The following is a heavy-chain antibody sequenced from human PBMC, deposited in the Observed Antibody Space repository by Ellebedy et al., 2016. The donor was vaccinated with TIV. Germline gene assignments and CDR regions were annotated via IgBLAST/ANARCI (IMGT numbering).Heavy chain of an antibody. CDR2: IKEDGSEE. V-gene: IGHV3-7*03. D-gene: IGHD3-10*01. Sequence: GESLKISCAASGFTFSLNWMYWVRQAPGKGLEWVANIKEDGSEEYYVDSVKGRFTMSRDNAKNSVFLQMNSLRADDTAVYFCARVQRRITMLRGVFYMDVWGKGTTVTVSS. J-gene: IGHJ6*03. CDR1: GFTFSLNW. CDR3: ARVQRRITMLRGVFYMDV.